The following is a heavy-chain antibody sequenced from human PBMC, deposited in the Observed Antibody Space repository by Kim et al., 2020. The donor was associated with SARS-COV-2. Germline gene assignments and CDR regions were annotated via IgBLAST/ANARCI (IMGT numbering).Heavy chain of an antibody. V-gene: IGHV1-18*01. CDR3: ARFGSNGWPAWFDY. Sequence: AQKLQGRVTMTTDTSTSTAYMELRSLRSDDTAVYYCARFGSNGWPAWFDYWGQGTLVTVSS. J-gene: IGHJ4*02. D-gene: IGHD6-19*01.